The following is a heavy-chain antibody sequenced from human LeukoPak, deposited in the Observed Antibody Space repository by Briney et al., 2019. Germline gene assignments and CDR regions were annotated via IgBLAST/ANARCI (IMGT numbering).Heavy chain of an antibody. V-gene: IGHV1-18*01. D-gene: IGHD1-26*01. CDR2: ISAYNGNT. Sequence: ASVKVSCKASGYTFTSYGISWVRQAPGQGLEWMEWISAYNGNTNYAQKLQGRVTMTTDTSTSTVYMDLSSLRSEDTAMYHCARSVLDEDEGGTDKWFDPWGQGTLVTVSS. CDR3: ARSVLDEDEGGTDKWFDP. J-gene: IGHJ5*02. CDR1: GYTFTSYG.